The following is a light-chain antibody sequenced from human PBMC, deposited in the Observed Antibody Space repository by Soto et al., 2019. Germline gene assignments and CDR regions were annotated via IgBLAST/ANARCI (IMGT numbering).Light chain of an antibody. CDR3: SSYTSSSTLVV. V-gene: IGLV2-14*01. J-gene: IGLJ2*01. Sequence: QSALTQPASVSGSPGQSITISCTGTSSDVGGYNYVSWYQQQPGEAPKLMIYDVNNRPSGVSNRFSGSKSGNTASLTISGLQAEDEAEYYCSSYTSSSTLVVFGGGTKLTVL. CDR2: DVN. CDR1: SSDVGGYNY.